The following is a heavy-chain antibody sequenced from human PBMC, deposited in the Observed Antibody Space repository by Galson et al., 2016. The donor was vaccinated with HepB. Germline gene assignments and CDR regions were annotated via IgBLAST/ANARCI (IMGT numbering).Heavy chain of an antibody. Sequence: ETLSLTCTVSGGSISSSTYYWGWIRQNPGKGLEWIGNIYSSGNIYHSTSLRSRATISVDTYKNQISLKLTSVTAADTALYFCARIKNWVYYFDYWGQGTLVSVSS. CDR2: IYSSGNI. J-gene: IGHJ4*02. V-gene: IGHV4-39*01. D-gene: IGHD6-13*01. CDR1: GGSISSSTYY. CDR3: ARIKNWVYYFDY.